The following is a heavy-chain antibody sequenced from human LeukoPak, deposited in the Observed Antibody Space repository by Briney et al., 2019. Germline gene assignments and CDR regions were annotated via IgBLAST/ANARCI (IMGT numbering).Heavy chain of an antibody. CDR3: ARGWYGPDS. D-gene: IGHD1-14*01. V-gene: IGHV3-74*01. CDR2: ISRDGTIT. Sequence: GGSLRLSCAASGVTFSGHSMHWVRQAPGKGLVWVSGISRDGTITNYADAVKGRFTISRDNAKNTLYLQMNSLRIEDTAVYSCARGWYGPDSCGQGTLVTVSS. J-gene: IGHJ5*01. CDR1: GVTFSGHS.